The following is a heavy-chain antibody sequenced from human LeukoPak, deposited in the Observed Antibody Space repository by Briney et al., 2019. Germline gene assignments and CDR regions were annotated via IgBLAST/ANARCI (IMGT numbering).Heavy chain of an antibody. CDR2: ISSSSSYI. V-gene: IGHV3-21*01. CDR1: GFTFSSYS. D-gene: IGHD5-24*01. Sequence: GSLRLSCAASGFTFSSYSMNWVRQAPGKGLEWVSSISSSSSYIYYADSVKGRFTISRDNAKNSLYLQMNSLRAEDTAVYYCARDGPHSWDGYNSVDYWGQGTLVTVSS. CDR3: ARDGPHSWDGYNSVDY. J-gene: IGHJ4*02.